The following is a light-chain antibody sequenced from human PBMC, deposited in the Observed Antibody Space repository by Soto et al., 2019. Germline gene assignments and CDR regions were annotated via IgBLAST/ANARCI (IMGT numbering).Light chain of an antibody. CDR1: QSLSRH. J-gene: IGKJ4*01. CDR2: ATS. CDR3: QQSYSTPLT. V-gene: IGKV1-39*01. Sequence: IQVTQSPCSLSASGGDRATITCRASQSLSRHLTWYQQKPGEAPKLLIYATSNLQSGVPSRFSGSGSETDFTLTISSLQPEDFATYYCQQSYSTPLTFGGGTKVDIK.